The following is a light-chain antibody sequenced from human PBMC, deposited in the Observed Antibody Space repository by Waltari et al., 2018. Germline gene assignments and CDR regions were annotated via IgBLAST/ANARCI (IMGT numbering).Light chain of an antibody. Sequence: EIVLTQSPATLSLSPGESATLSCRASQSVSRYLAWYQPKPGQASRLLIYAASNRATGSPARFSGSGSGTDFTLTISSLEPEDFAVYYCQQRSNWPPLTFGGGTKVEFK. CDR2: AAS. CDR3: QQRSNWPPLT. V-gene: IGKV3-11*01. J-gene: IGKJ4*01. CDR1: QSVSRY.